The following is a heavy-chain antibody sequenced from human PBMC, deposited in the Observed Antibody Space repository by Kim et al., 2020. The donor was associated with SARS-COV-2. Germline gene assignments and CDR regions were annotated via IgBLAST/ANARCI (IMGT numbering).Heavy chain of an antibody. Sequence: YSPSLQSRVTISADTSKNQFSLRLTSVTAADTAVYYCASGWDNFYYYYMDVWGRGTTVTVSS. J-gene: IGHJ6*03. CDR3: ASGWDNFYYYYMDV. V-gene: IGHV4-4*09. D-gene: IGHD1-26*01.